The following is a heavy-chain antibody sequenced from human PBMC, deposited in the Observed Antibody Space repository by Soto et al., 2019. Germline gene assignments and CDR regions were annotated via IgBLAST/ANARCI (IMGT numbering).Heavy chain of an antibody. CDR1: GFTFSSYG. CDR2: LAFDGGNK. J-gene: IGHJ4*02. V-gene: IGHV3-30*18. Sequence: GGSLRLSCAASGFTFSSYGMHWVRQAPGKGLEWVAVLAFDGGNKYYADSVKGRFTISRDNSKNTLHLQMNSLTTEDTAVYYCVKYRDRYNPRVPDCWGQGTLVTVSS. D-gene: IGHD3-16*02. CDR3: VKYRDRYNPRVPDC.